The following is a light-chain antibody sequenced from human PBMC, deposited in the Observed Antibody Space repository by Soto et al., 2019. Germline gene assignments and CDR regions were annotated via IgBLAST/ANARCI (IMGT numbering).Light chain of an antibody. CDR3: SSFSVASPL. V-gene: IGLV2-14*01. Sequence: QSVLTQPASMSGSPGQSVTISCDGTSNDIGGYNYVSWYQHHPGTAPKLIIYDVSSRPSGVSHRFSGSKSGNTASLTISGLQAEDEADYYCSSFSVASPLFGTGTKLTVL. CDR1: SNDIGGYNY. CDR2: DVS. J-gene: IGLJ1*01.